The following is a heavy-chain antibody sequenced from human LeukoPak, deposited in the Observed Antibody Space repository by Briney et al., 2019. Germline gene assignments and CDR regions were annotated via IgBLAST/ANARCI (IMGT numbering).Heavy chain of an antibody. J-gene: IGHJ4*02. D-gene: IGHD3-16*01. CDR3: ARASPTSHFDF. CDR2: INGDGSSS. V-gene: IGHV3-74*01. CDR1: GFTFTTYW. Sequence: PGGSLRLSCAASGFTFTTYWMHWVRQAPGKGLVWVSRINGDGSSSNYADSVKGRFTISRDNARNTLYLQMNSLRAEDTALYYCARASPTSHFDFWGQGTPVTVSS.